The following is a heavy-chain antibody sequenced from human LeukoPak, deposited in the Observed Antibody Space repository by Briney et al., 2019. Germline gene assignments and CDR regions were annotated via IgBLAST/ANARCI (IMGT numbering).Heavy chain of an antibody. CDR1: GGSISTYY. Sequence: SETLSLTCTVSGGSISTYYWTWIRRPPGKGLEWIGYIYYSGATNYNPSLKSRVTISVDTSKNQFSLKLSSVTAADTAVYYCARGVYVAAAQYGFWGQGTLVTVSS. CDR2: IYYSGAT. J-gene: IGHJ4*02. CDR3: ARGVYVAAAQYGF. D-gene: IGHD6-13*01. V-gene: IGHV4-59*01.